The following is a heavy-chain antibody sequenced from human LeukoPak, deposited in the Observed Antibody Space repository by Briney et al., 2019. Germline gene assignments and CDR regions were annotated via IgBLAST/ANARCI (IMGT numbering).Heavy chain of an antibody. J-gene: IGHJ4*02. V-gene: IGHV3-30-3*01. CDR3: NFDY. CDR1: GXTFSSYA. Sequence: PGGSLGLSCAASGXTFSSYAMHWVRQAPGKGLEWVAVISYDGSNKYYADSVKGRFTISRDNSKNTLYLQMNSLRAEDTAVYYCNFDYWGQGTLVTVSS. CDR2: ISYDGSNK.